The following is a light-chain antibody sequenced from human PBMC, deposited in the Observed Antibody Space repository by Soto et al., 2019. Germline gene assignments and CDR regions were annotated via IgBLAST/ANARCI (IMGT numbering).Light chain of an antibody. J-gene: IGKJ1*01. V-gene: IGKV3D-15*01. CDR2: GAS. CDR1: QSVSIS. CDR3: QQYHVWPKWT. Sequence: EIVMTQSPATLSVSPGEGATLSCRASQSVSISLAWYQHKPGQAPRLLIHGASTRASGIPPKFSGSGSGTEFTLTISSLQSEDYAVYFCQQYHVWPKWTFGQGTKVEIK.